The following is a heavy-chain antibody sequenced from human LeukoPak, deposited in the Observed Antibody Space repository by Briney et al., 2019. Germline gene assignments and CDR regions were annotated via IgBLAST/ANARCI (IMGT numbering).Heavy chain of an antibody. J-gene: IGHJ4*02. CDR2: INHSGST. CDR1: GGSISGHY. Sequence: SETLSLTCTVSGGSISGHYWSWIRQPPGKGLEWIGEINHSGSTNYNPSLKSRVTISVDTSKNQFSLKLSSVTAADTAVYYCARVTSHITMILVVRKTGTFDYWGQGTLVTVSS. CDR3: ARVTSHITMILVVRKTGTFDY. D-gene: IGHD3-22*01. V-gene: IGHV4-34*01.